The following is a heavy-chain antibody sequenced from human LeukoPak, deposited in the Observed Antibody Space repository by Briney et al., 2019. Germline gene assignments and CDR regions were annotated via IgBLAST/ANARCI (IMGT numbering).Heavy chain of an antibody. CDR3: AELGITMIGGV. CDR1: GFTLSNYW. J-gene: IGHJ6*04. D-gene: IGHD3-10*02. Sequence: GALRLSCAASGFTLSNYWMHWVRQAPGKGLVWASRINSDGINTSYADSVKGRFTISRDNAKNSLYLQMNSLRAEDTAVYYCAELGITMIGGVWGKGTTVTISS. V-gene: IGHV3-74*01. CDR2: INSDGINT.